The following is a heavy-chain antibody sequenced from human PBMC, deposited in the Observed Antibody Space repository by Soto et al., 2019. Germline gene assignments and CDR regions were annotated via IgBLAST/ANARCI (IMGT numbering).Heavy chain of an antibody. CDR2: ISAHNGNT. D-gene: IGHD1-1*01. Sequence: QVHLVQSGAEVKKPGASVKVSCKGSGYTFTSYGITWVRQAPGQGLEWMGWISAHNGNTNYAQKLQGRVTVTRDTSTSTAYMELRRQRSDDTDVYYGSRGRYGDYWGQGALVTVSS. J-gene: IGHJ4*02. CDR3: SRGRYGDY. V-gene: IGHV1-18*01. CDR1: GYTFTSYG.